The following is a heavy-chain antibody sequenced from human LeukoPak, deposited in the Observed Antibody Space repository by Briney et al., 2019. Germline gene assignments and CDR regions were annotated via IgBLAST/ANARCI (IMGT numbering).Heavy chain of an antibody. CDR1: GGSISSGSYY. V-gene: IGHV4-61*01. D-gene: IGHD3-10*01. CDR2: IYYSGST. CDR3: ARDSAMVRGVTDAFDI. Sequence: SQTLSLTCTVSGGSISSGSYYWSWIRQPPGKGLEWIGYIYYSGSTNYNPSLKSRVTISVDTSKNQFSLKLSSVTAADTAVYYCARDSAMVRGVTDAFDIWGQGTMVTVSS. J-gene: IGHJ3*02.